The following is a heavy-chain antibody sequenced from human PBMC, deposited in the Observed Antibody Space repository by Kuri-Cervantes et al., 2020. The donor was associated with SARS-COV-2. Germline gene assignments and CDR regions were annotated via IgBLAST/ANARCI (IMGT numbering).Heavy chain of an antibody. V-gene: IGHV1-46*01. CDR1: GYTFTGYY. CDR3: ARGDYGDYGDY. CDR2: INPNSGST. Sequence: ASVKVSCKASGYTFTGYYMHWVRQAPGQGLEWMGWINPNSGSTSYAQKFQGRVTMTRDTSTSTVYMELSSLRSEDTAVYYCARGDYGDYGDYWGQGTLVTVSS. D-gene: IGHD4-17*01. J-gene: IGHJ4*02.